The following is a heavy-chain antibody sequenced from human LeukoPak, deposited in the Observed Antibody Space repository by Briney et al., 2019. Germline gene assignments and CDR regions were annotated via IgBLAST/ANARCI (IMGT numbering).Heavy chain of an antibody. Sequence: GGSLRLSCVTSGLTFTNHGFHWLRQAADKGLEWVAFVRNDGFDTYHSDSVKGRFSISRDDSKNTVYLQMNSLRAEDTALYYCARDRGKDYFGDWGQGTQVTVSS. CDR3: ARDRGKDYFGD. CDR2: VRNDGFDT. CDR1: GLTFTNHG. D-gene: IGHD4-23*01. V-gene: IGHV3-30*02. J-gene: IGHJ4*02.